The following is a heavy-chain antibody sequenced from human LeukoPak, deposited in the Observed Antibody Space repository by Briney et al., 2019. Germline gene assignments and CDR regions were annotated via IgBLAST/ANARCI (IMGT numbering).Heavy chain of an antibody. Sequence: QTGGSLRLSCAASGFTFSSYWMRWGRPAPGKGLAWVANIKQDGSEKYYVDSVKGRFTISRDNAKNSLYLQMNSLRAEDTAVYYCARDRIQLWLDWFDPWGQGTLVTVSS. V-gene: IGHV3-7*01. CDR1: GFTFSSYW. CDR2: IKQDGSEK. D-gene: IGHD5-18*01. CDR3: ARDRIQLWLDWFDP. J-gene: IGHJ5*02.